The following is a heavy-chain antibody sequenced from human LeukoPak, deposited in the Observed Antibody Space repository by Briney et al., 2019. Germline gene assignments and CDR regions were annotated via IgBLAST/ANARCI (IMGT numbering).Heavy chain of an antibody. V-gene: IGHV4-59*08. CDR1: GGSISSYY. Sequence: SETLSLTCTVSGGSISSYYWSWIRQPPGKGLEWIGYIYFNGITAYNPSLKGRVTISADTSKNQFSLKLSSVTAADTAVYYCARHKYYDFWSGYYSYYYYMDVWGKGTTVTVSS. J-gene: IGHJ6*03. D-gene: IGHD3-3*01. CDR3: ARHKYYDFWSGYYSYYYYMDV. CDR2: IYFNGIT.